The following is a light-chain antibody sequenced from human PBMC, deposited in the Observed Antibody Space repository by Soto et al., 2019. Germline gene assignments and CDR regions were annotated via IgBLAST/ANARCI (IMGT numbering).Light chain of an antibody. CDR1: QSISSW. J-gene: IGKJ2*01. V-gene: IGKV1-5*01. CDR3: QHYNSYSPMYT. CDR2: DAS. Sequence: DIQMTQSPSTLSASVGDRVTITCRASQSISSWLAWYQQKPGKAPELLIYDASALKSGVPSRFSGSGSGTEFTLTISSLQPDDFATYYCQHYNSYSPMYTFGQGTKREIK.